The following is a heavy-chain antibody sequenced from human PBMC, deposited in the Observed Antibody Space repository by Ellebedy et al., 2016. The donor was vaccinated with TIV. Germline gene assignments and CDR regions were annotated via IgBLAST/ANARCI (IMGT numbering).Heavy chain of an antibody. Sequence: GESLKISCAASGFTFNSYWMSWVRQAPGEGLEWVANINQDGSRIYYVDSEKGRFTISRDNAKNSVYLRMDTLRVEDTAVYHCVRDGAYGDYSPGYYGMDVWGQGTTVTVSS. J-gene: IGHJ6*02. CDR1: GFTFNSYW. V-gene: IGHV3-7*03. CDR2: INQDGSRI. D-gene: IGHD3-22*01. CDR3: VRDGAYGDYSPGYYGMDV.